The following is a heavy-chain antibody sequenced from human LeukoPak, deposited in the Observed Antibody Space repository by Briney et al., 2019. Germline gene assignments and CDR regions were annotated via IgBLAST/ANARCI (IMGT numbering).Heavy chain of an antibody. CDR2: IYYSGST. CDR1: GGSISNYY. J-gene: IGHJ4*02. D-gene: IGHD5-12*01. CDR3: AGREYSGYGIDY. Sequence: RPSETLSLTCTVSGGSISNYYWSWIRQPPGKGLEWIGYIYYSGSTNYNPSLKSRVTISVDTSKNQFSLKLSSVTAADTAVYYCAGREYSGYGIDYWGQGTLVTVSS. V-gene: IGHV4-59*08.